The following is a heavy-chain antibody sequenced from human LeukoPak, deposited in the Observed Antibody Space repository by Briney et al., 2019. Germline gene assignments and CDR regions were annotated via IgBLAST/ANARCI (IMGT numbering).Heavy chain of an antibody. CDR1: GYTFASYA. CDR2: INAGNGNT. J-gene: IGHJ1*01. V-gene: IGHV1-3*01. D-gene: IGHD2-2*01. CDR3: ARSGYCSSTSCPGGYFQH. Sequence: GASVKVSCKASGYTFASYAMHWVRQAPGQRLEWMGWINAGNGNTKYSQKFQGRVTITRDTSASTAYMELSSLRSEDTAVYYCARSGYCSSTSCPGGYFQHWGQGTLVTVSS.